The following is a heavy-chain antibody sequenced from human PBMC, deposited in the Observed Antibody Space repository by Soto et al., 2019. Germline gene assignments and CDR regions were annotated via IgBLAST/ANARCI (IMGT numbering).Heavy chain of an antibody. Sequence: GGSLRLSCAASGFTFSSYAMHWVRQAPGKGLEWVAVISYDGSNKYYADSVKGRFTISRDNSKNTLYLQMNSLRAEDTAVYYCARGGGCSGGSCYSSDWFDPWGQGTLVTVSS. CDR3: ARGGGCSGGSCYSSDWFDP. J-gene: IGHJ5*02. CDR1: GFTFSSYA. D-gene: IGHD2-15*01. CDR2: ISYDGSNK. V-gene: IGHV3-30-3*01.